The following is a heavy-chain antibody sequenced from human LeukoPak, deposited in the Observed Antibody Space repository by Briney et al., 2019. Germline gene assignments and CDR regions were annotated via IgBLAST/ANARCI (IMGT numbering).Heavy chain of an antibody. Sequence: PGGSLRLSCVASGFPFRSYTLSWVRQAPGKGLEWVSAISGSSPATYYSGSVKGRFTISRDNSKNTLYLQMNSLRAEDTAVYYCAKERQAGDYFTSDHWGQGTLVTVSS. CDR2: ISGSSPAT. CDR1: GFPFRSYT. D-gene: IGHD4-17*01. V-gene: IGHV3-23*01. CDR3: AKERQAGDYFTSDH. J-gene: IGHJ4*02.